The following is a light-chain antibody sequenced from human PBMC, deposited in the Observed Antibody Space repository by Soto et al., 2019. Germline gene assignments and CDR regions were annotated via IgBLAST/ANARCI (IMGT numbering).Light chain of an antibody. V-gene: IGLV8-61*01. Sequence: QTVVTQEPSLSVSPAGTVTLTCGLNSGSVSTDNYPSWYQQTPGQAPRTLIYNTNTRSSGVPDRFSGSILWNKAALTISGAQADDESACCCVVYMGSGISMFGGGTKLTVL. CDR3: VVYMGSGISM. CDR1: SGSVSTDNY. J-gene: IGLJ3*02. CDR2: NTN.